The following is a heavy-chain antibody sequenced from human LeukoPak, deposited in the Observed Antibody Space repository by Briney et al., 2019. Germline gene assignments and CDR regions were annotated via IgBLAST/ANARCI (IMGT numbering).Heavy chain of an antibody. D-gene: IGHD6-13*01. Sequence: GGSLRLSCAASSFTFSSYSMNWVRQAPGKGLEWVSSISSSISYIYYADSVKGRFTISRDNAKNSLCLQMSSLRAEDTAVYYCARALARIAVPGTGSSFDYWGQGTLVTVSS. CDR3: ARALARIAVPGTGSSFDY. J-gene: IGHJ4*02. CDR2: ISSSISYI. CDR1: SFTFSSYS. V-gene: IGHV3-21*01.